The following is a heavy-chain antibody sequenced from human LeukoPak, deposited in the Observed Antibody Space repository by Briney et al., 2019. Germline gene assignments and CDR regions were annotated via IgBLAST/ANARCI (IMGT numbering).Heavy chain of an antibody. J-gene: IGHJ4*02. CDR1: GGSISSYY. Sequence: PSETLSLTCTVSGGSISSYYWSWIRQPPGKGLEWIGHIYYSGSTNYNPSLKSRVTISVDTSKNQFSLKLSSVTAADTAVYYCARDSMGPYYFDYWGQGTLVTVSS. V-gene: IGHV4-59*01. CDR2: IYYSGST. CDR3: ARDSMGPYYFDY. D-gene: IGHD2/OR15-2a*01.